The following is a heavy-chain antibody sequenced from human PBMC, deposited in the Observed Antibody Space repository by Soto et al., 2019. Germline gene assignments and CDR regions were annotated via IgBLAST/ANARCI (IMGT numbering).Heavy chain of an antibody. CDR3: ARDSGSYPGWFGP. J-gene: IGHJ5*02. D-gene: IGHD1-26*01. CDR1: GISLSTSGIR. CDR2: IDWNDDK. V-gene: IGHV2-70*04. Sequence: SGPTRVKPTQTLTLTCTFPGISLSTSGIRVSWIRQPPGKALEWLARIDWNDDKLYSPSLKTRLTISKDNSKNQVVLTMTNMDPVDKATYYGARDSGSYPGWFGPWRQGTLVSVSS.